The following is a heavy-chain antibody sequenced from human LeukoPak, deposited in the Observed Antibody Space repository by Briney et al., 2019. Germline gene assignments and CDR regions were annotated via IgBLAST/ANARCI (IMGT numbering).Heavy chain of an antibody. CDR3: ARAIVVVMPSTRYYFDY. D-gene: IGHD3-22*01. CDR1: GGTFSSYA. J-gene: IGHJ4*02. CDR2: IIPIFGTA. V-gene: IGHV1-69*01. Sequence: SVKVSCKASGGTFSSYAISWVRQAPGQGLEWMGGIIPIFGTANYAQKFQGRVTITADESASTAYMELSSLRSEDTAVYYCARAIVVVMPSTRYYFDYWGQGTLVTVSS.